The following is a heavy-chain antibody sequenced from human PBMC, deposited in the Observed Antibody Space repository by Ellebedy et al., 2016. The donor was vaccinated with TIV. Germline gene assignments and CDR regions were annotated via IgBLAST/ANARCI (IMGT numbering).Heavy chain of an antibody. D-gene: IGHD3-22*01. CDR3: ARGGLYNFGYSH. V-gene: IGHV1-18*04. Sequence: AASVKVSCKASGYTFTTFGISWVRQAPGQGLEWRGWISVYNGDTKYSQKFQGRVTITTDTSTSTVYMVLQSLRSADTAVYYCARGGLYNFGYSHWGQGTLVTVSS. CDR2: ISVYNGDT. CDR1: GYTFTTFG. J-gene: IGHJ4*02.